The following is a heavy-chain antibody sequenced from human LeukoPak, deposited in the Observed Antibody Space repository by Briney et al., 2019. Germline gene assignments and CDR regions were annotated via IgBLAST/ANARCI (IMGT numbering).Heavy chain of an antibody. CDR2: IYSGGST. CDR1: GFTVSSNY. J-gene: IGHJ6*03. D-gene: IGHD3-22*01. V-gene: IGHV3-66*01. Sequence: GGSLRLSCAASGFTVSSNYMSWVRQAPGKGLEWVSVIYSGGSTYYADSVKGRFTISRDNSKNTLYLQMNSLRAEDTAVYYCAREVVVITTLKIDYYYYYMDVWGKGTTVTISS. CDR3: AREVVVITTLKIDYYYYYMDV.